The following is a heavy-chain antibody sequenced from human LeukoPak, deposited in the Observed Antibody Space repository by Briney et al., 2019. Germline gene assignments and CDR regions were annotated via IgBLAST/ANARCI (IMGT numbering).Heavy chain of an antibody. CDR1: GGSISSSSYY. CDR3: ARSEWELPQNDAFDI. J-gene: IGHJ3*02. Sequence: KPSETLSLTCTVSGGSISSSSYYWGWIRQPPGKGLEWIGSIYYSGSTYYNPSLKSRVTISVDTSKNQFSLKLSSVTAADTAVYYCARSEWELPQNDAFDIWGQGTMVTVSS. CDR2: IYYSGST. V-gene: IGHV4-39*01. D-gene: IGHD1-26*01.